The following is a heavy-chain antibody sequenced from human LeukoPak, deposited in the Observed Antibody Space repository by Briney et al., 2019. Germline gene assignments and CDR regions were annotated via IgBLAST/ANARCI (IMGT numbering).Heavy chain of an antibody. V-gene: IGHV3-20*01. CDR2: INWNGGST. D-gene: IGHD3-3*01. CDR3: ARESPVGPVLRFLEWSRHYYMDV. J-gene: IGHJ6*03. CDR1: GFTFDDYG. Sequence: PGGSLRLSCAASGFTFDDYGMSWVRQAPGKGLEWVSGINWNGGSTGYADSVKGRSTISRDNAKNSLYLQMNSLRAEDTALYHCARESPVGPVLRFLEWSRHYYMDVWGKGTTVTVSS.